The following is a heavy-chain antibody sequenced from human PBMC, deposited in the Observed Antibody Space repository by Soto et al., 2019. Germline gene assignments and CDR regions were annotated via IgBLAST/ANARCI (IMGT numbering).Heavy chain of an antibody. D-gene: IGHD3-22*01. J-gene: IGHJ4*02. CDR2: IIPVFGAT. CDR3: AGSPEWSYALSQLVITTFAFY. V-gene: IGHV1-69*01. CDR1: GGTFSSYA. Sequence: QVQLVQSGAEVKKPGSSVKVSCKASGGTFSSYAFSWVRQAPGQGLEWMGGIIPVFGATNYAQTFQGRVTITADESTSTAYMELSSLRSDDTAVYYCAGSPEWSYALSQLVITTFAFYWGQGTLVTVSP.